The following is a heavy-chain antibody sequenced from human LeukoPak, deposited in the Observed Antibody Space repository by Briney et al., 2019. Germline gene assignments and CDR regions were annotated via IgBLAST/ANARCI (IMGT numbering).Heavy chain of an antibody. D-gene: IGHD4-23*01. V-gene: IGHV3-64*01. CDR1: GFTFSSYA. J-gene: IGHJ4*02. CDR3: ARADYGGNDY. CDR2: ISNNGGST. Sequence: GGSLRLSCAASGFTFSSYAMHWVRQAPGKGLEYVSAISNNGGSTYYANSVKGRFTISRDNSKNTLYLQMDSLRAEDMAVYYCARADYGGNDYWGQGTLVTVSS.